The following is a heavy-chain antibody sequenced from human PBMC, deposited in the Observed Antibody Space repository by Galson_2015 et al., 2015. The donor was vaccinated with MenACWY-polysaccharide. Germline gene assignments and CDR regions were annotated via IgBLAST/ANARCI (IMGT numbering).Heavy chain of an antibody. V-gene: IGHV3-74*01. CDR1: GFTFSSYW. Sequence: SLRLSCAASGFTFSSYWMHWVRQAPGKGLVWVSRINSDGSSTSYADSVKGRFTISRDNAKNTLYLQMNSLRAEDTAVYYCARSPEDYYYDSSGYYSAVVYWGQGTLVTVSS. CDR2: INSDGSST. J-gene: IGHJ4*02. CDR3: ARSPEDYYYDSSGYYSAVVY. D-gene: IGHD3-22*01.